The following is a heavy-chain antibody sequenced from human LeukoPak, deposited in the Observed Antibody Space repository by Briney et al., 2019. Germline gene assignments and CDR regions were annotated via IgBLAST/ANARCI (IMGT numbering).Heavy chain of an antibody. CDR2: INHSGST. D-gene: IGHD3-9*01. V-gene: IGHV4-34*01. CDR3: ARGPLRYFDWLFPKGMDV. J-gene: IGHJ6*02. CDR1: GGSFSGYY. Sequence: PSETLSLTCAVYGGSFSGYYWSWLRQPPGKGLEWIGEINHSGSTNYNPSLKSRVTISVDTSKNQFSLKLSSVTAADTAVYYCARGPLRYFDWLFPKGMDVWGQGTTVTVSS.